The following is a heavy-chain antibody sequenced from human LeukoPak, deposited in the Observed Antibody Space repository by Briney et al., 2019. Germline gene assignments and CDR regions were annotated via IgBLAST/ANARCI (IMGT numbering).Heavy chain of an antibody. CDR2: ISSSGGST. V-gene: IGHV3-23*01. D-gene: IGHD3-16*02. CDR3: ARGVDVWGSYRQYYFDY. Sequence: PSETLSLTCTVSGGSISSSSYYWGWIRQPPGKGLEWVSTISSSGGSTYYADSVKGRFTISRDNSKNTLYLQMNGLRAEDTAVYYCARGVDVWGSYRQYYFDYWGQGTLVTVSS. J-gene: IGHJ4*02. CDR1: GGSISSSSYY.